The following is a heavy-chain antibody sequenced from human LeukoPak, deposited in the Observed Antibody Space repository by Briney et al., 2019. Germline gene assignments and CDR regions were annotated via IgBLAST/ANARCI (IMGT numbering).Heavy chain of an antibody. CDR3: ARGSVVPAAITWFDP. CDR1: GFTVSSNY. J-gene: IGHJ5*02. CDR2: IYSGGST. V-gene: IGHV3-66*01. Sequence: PGGSLRLSCAASGFTVSSNYMSWVRQAPGKGLEWVSVIYSGGSTYYADSVKGRFTISRDNSKNTLYLQMNSLRAEDTAVYYCARGSVVPAAITWFDPWGQGTLVTVSS. D-gene: IGHD2-2*02.